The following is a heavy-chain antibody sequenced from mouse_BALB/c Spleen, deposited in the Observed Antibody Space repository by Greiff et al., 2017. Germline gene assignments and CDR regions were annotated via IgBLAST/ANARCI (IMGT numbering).Heavy chain of an antibody. Sequence: QVQLQQPGAELVKPGASVKLSCKASGYTFTSYWMHWVKQRPGQGLEWIGEMNPSNGRTNYNEKFKSKATLTVDKSSSTAYMQLSSLTSEDSAVYYCATGYRYDGYYFDYWGQGTTLTVSS. CDR3: ATGYRYDGYYFDY. CDR1: GYTFTSYW. V-gene: IGHV1S81*02. D-gene: IGHD2-14*01. J-gene: IGHJ2*01. CDR2: MNPSNGRT.